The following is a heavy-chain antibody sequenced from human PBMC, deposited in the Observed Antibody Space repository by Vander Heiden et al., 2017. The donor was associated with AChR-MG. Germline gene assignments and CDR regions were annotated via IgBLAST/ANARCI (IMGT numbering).Heavy chain of an antibody. V-gene: IGHV1-69*01. CDR1: GGTFSSDS. CDR2: IIPIFGTA. D-gene: IGHD3-3*01. Sequence: QVQLVQSGAEVKKPGSSVKVSCKASGGTFSSDSISWVRQAAGQGLEWMGGIIPIFGTANYAQKFQGRVTITADESTSTAYMELSSLRSEDTAVYYCARDRDVGDFWSGYFGYWGQGTLVTVSS. CDR3: ARDRDVGDFWSGYFGY. J-gene: IGHJ4*02.